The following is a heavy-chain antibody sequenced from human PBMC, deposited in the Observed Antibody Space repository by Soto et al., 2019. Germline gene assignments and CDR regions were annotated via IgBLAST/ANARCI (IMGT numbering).Heavy chain of an antibody. D-gene: IGHD3-10*01. CDR2: INHSGST. CDR1: GGSFSGYY. J-gene: IGHJ4*02. Sequence: PSETLSLTCAVYGGSFSGYYWSWIRQPPGKGLEWIGEINHSGSTNYNPSLKSRVTISVDTSKNQFSLKPTSVTAADTAVYYCARKKGIRYYFEYWGQGMLVTVSS. CDR3: ARKKGIRYYFEY. V-gene: IGHV4-34*01.